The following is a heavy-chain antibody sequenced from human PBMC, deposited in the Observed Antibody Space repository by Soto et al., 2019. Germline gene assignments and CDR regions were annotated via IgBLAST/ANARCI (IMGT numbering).Heavy chain of an antibody. V-gene: IGHV4-34*01. CDR3: ARVPVVVVAATDDFDI. D-gene: IGHD2-15*01. Sequence: GPGPRTSSETLSLTCAVYGGSFSGYYWSWIRQPPGKGLEWIGEINHSGSTNYNPSLKSRVTISVDTSKKQFSLKPSSVNAADTAVYYCARVPVVVVAATDDFDIWGQGTMVTVSS. CDR2: INHSGST. J-gene: IGHJ3*02. CDR1: GGSFSGYY.